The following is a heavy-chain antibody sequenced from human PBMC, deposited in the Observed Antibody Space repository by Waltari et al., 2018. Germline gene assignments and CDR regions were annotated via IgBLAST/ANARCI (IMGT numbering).Heavy chain of an antibody. CDR3: ARGPFSGYCSSTSCSSEYFQH. J-gene: IGHJ1*01. CDR2: ISSSGSTI. D-gene: IGHD2-2*01. Sequence: EVQLVESGGGLVQPGGSPRLSCAASGFTFSSYEMNWVRQAPGKGLEWVSYISSSGSTIYYADSLKGRFTISRDNAKNSLYLQMNSLRAEDTAVYYCARGPFSGYCSSTSCSSEYFQHWGQGTLVTVSS. CDR1: GFTFSSYE. V-gene: IGHV3-48*03.